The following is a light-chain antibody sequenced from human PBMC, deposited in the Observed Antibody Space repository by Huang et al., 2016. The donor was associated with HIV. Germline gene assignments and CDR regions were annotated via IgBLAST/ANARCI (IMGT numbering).Light chain of an antibody. Sequence: IVMTQSPDSLAASLGERATINGKSSQSVLYSSNNKNYLAWYQQKPGQPPKLLIYWASTRESGVPDRFSGSGSGTDFTLTISSLQAEDVAVYYCQQYYSTLTFGGGTKVEIK. CDR3: QQYYSTLT. V-gene: IGKV4-1*01. CDR1: QSVLYSSNNKNY. J-gene: IGKJ4*01. CDR2: WAS.